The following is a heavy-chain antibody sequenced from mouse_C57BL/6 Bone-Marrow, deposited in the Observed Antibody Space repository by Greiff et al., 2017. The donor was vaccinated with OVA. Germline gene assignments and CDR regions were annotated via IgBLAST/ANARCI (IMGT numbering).Heavy chain of an antibody. J-gene: IGHJ2*01. D-gene: IGHD2-4*01. CDR3: AFDWGFDY. V-gene: IGHV1-50*01. CDR2: IDPSDSYT. CDR1: GYTFTSYW. Sequence: QVQLQQPGAELVKPGASVKLSCKASGYTFTSYWMQWVKQRPGQGLEWIGEIDPSDSYTNYNQKFKGKATLTVDTSSSTAYMQLSSLTSEDSAVYYCAFDWGFDYWGQGTTRTVSS.